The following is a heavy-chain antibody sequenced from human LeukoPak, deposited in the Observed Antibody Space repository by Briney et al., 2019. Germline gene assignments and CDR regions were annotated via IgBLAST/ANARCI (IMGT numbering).Heavy chain of an antibody. Sequence: GGSLRLSCAASGFTFSNYAMTWVRQAPGKGLEWVSTIHPSGGRSFYAVSVKGHFTISGDNSKNTLHLQMNSLRGEDTAIYHCVKDWSDESRCGGDCLDSWGQGTQVIASS. J-gene: IGHJ4*02. CDR1: GFTFSNYA. V-gene: IGHV3-23*01. D-gene: IGHD2-21*02. CDR3: VKDWSDESRCGGDCLDS. CDR2: IHPSGGRS.